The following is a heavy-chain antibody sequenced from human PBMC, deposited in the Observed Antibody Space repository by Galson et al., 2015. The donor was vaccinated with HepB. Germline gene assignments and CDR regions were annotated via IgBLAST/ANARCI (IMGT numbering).Heavy chain of an antibody. J-gene: IGHJ2*01. D-gene: IGHD3-3*01. CDR1: GYTFTSYD. CDR2: MNPDSGNT. V-gene: IGHV1-8*01. Sequence: SVKVSCKASGYTFTSYDIGWVRQATGQGLEWVGWMNPDSGNTGYGQKFQGRVSMTRNTSISTAYMELSSLRSEDTAVYYCARGRDFWSASYIFWYFDLWGRGTLVTVSS. CDR3: ARGRDFWSASYIFWYFDL.